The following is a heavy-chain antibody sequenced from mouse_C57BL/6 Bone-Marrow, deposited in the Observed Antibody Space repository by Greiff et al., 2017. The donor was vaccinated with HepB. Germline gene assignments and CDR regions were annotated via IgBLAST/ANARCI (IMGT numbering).Heavy chain of an antibody. CDR1: GFTFTDYY. CDR2: IRNKANGYTT. V-gene: IGHV7-3*01. Sequence: EVKVVESGGGLVQPGGSLSLSCAASGFTFTDYYMSWVRQPPGKALEWLGFIRNKANGYTTEYSASVKGRFTISRDNSQSILYLQMNALRAEDSATYYCARYIRFYGGVDYCGQGTTLTVSS. D-gene: IGHD1-1*01. J-gene: IGHJ2*01. CDR3: ARYIRFYGGVDY.